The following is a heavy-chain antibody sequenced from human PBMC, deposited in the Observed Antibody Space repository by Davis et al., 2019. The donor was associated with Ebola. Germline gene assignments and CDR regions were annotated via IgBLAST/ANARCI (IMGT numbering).Heavy chain of an antibody. CDR1: GFVFRNYV. J-gene: IGHJ4*02. V-gene: IGHV3-23*01. CDR2: LGTSADT. Sequence: GGSLRLSCAASGFVFRNYVMSWVRQAPGKGLEWVSTLGTSADTYYADSVKGRFTISRDNSKNTLYLQMNGLRVEDTAIYYCAKDRTPYYYDSSGYYRALFDYWGQGTLVTVSS. D-gene: IGHD3-22*01. CDR3: AKDRTPYYYDSSGYYRALFDY.